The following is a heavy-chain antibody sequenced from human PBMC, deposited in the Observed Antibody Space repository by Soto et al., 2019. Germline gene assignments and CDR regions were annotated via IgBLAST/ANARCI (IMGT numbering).Heavy chain of an antibody. CDR1: ADSFTNYW. CDR3: ARHTITPSTPPQYGMHV. CDR2: IDPRDSYT. D-gene: IGHD3-9*01. J-gene: IGHJ6*02. Sequence: PGESLKISCNGSADSFTNYWINWVRQMPGKALEWMGRIDPRDSYTNYSPSFQGHVTISADKPISTAYLQWSSLKASDTAMYYCARHTITPSTPPQYGMHVWGQGTTVTVSS. V-gene: IGHV5-10-1*01.